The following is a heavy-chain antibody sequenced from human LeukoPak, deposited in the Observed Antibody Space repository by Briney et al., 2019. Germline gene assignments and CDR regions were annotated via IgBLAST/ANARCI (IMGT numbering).Heavy chain of an antibody. CDR2: IKHDGSEK. CDR1: GFTFSSYW. D-gene: IGHD5-12*01. CDR3: ARGRAHSGYDLYDY. V-gene: IGHV3-7*01. J-gene: IGHJ4*02. Sequence: PGGSLRLSCADSGFTFSSYWMGWVRQAPGKGLEWLANIKHDGSEKYYGDSVKGRFTISRDNAKNSLYLQMNSLRVEDTAVYYCARGRAHSGYDLYDYSGQGTLVTVSS.